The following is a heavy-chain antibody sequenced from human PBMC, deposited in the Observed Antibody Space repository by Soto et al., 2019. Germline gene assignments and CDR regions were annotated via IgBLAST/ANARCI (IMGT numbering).Heavy chain of an antibody. CDR3: AREAGTTGNYYYGMDV. V-gene: IGHV1-3*01. Sequence: GASVKVSCKASGYTFTSYAMHWVRQAPGQRLEWMGWINAGSGNTNYSQKFQGRVTITRDTSTSTAYLELSSLRSDDTAVFYCAREAGTTGNYYYGMDVWGQGTTVTVSS. CDR1: GYTFTSYA. D-gene: IGHD1-7*01. J-gene: IGHJ6*02. CDR2: INAGSGNT.